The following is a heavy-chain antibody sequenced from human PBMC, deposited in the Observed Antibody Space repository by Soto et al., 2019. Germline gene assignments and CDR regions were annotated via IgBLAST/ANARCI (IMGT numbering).Heavy chain of an antibody. CDR3: AKDQMRDRARGHWYYFDY. V-gene: IGHV3-30*18. D-gene: IGHD3-10*01. CDR1: GFTLNTYG. J-gene: IGHJ4*02. CDR2: ISYDGNNK. Sequence: QVQLVASGGGGGQPGTSLRLSCAASGFTLNTYGLHRVRQAPGMALEWVAVISYDGNNKYYADSVKGRFTISRDNSKNTLHLQMNSLSTEDTGVYYCAKDQMRDRARGHWYYFDYWGQGTLVTVSS.